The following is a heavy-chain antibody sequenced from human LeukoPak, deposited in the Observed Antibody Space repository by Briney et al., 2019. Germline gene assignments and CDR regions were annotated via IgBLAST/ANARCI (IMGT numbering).Heavy chain of an antibody. J-gene: IGHJ4*02. CDR1: GFTFSSYA. Sequence: GGSLRLSCSASGFTFSSYAMHWVRQAPGKGLEYVSAISSNGGSTYYADSVKGRFTISRDNSKNTLYLQMSSLRAEDTAVYYCVKDKGRRYFDWSCYFDYWGQGTLVTVSS. V-gene: IGHV3-64D*06. CDR3: VKDKGRRYFDWSCYFDY. D-gene: IGHD3-9*01. CDR2: ISSNGGST.